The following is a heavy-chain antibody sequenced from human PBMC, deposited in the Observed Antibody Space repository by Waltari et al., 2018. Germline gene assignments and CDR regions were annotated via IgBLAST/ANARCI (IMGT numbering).Heavy chain of an antibody. CDR1: GGSFSGYY. V-gene: IGHV4-34*01. CDR3: ARGSLYHTTYCTSGVCYRGFDY. CDR2: INHSGST. Sequence: QVQLQQWGAGLLKPSETLSLTCAVYGGSFSGYYWSWIRQPPGKGLEWIGEINHSGSTNYDPSLKSRVTISVDTSKNQFSLKLSSVTAADTAVYYCARGSLYHTTYCTSGVCYRGFDYWGQGTLVTVSS. D-gene: IGHD2-8*01. J-gene: IGHJ4*02.